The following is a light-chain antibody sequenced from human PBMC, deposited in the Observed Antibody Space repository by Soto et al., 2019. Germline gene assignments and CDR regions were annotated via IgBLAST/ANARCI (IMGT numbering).Light chain of an antibody. CDR1: SSDVGAYNY. CDR2: EVS. CDR3: SLYTSSTTLV. J-gene: IGLJ2*01. V-gene: IGLV2-14*01. Sequence: QSALTQPASVSGSPGQSITISCTGTSSDVGAYNYVSWYQQHPGKAPKLMIFEVSDRPSGVSNRVSGSKTGNTASLTISGLQAEDEADYYCSLYTSSTTLVFGGGTKLTVL.